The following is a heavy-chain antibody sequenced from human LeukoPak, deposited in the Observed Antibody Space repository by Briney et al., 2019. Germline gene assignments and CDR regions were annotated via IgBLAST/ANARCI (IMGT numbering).Heavy chain of an antibody. Sequence: PSQTLSLTCTVSGGSISSGGYYWSWIRQHPGKGLEWIGYIYYSGSTYYNPSLKSRVTISVDTSKNQFSLKLSSVTAADTAVYYCARPMQGIAAAGTEDAFDIWGQGTMVTVPS. V-gene: IGHV4-31*03. CDR3: ARPMQGIAAAGTEDAFDI. CDR1: GGSISSGGYY. J-gene: IGHJ3*02. D-gene: IGHD6-13*01. CDR2: IYYSGST.